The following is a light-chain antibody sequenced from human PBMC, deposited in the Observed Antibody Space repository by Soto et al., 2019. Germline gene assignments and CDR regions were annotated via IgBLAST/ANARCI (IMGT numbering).Light chain of an antibody. CDR2: DVS. Sequence: QPVLTQPASVSGSPGQSITISCTGTSSDVGGYNYVSWYQQHPGKAPKLMIYDVSNRPSGVSNRFSGSKSGNTASLTISGLQAEDEADYYCSSYTSSSTPGFGTGTKLTV. CDR3: SSYTSSSTPG. CDR1: SSDVGGYNY. J-gene: IGLJ1*01. V-gene: IGLV2-14*01.